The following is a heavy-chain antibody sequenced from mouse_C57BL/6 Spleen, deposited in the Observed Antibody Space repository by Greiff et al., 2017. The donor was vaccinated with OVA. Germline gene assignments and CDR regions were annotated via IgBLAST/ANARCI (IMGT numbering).Heavy chain of an antibody. V-gene: IGHV1-55*01. D-gene: IGHD1-1*01. CDR3: ARGATTVVAYYYAMDY. CDR1: GYTFTSYW. CDR2: IYPGSGST. Sequence: QVQLQQPGAELVKPGASVTMSCKASGYTFTSYWITWVKQRPGQGLEWIGDIYPGSGSTNYTEKFKSKATLTVDKSSSTDYMQLSSLTSEDSAVYYSARGATTVVAYYYAMDYWGHGTSVTVSS. J-gene: IGHJ4*01.